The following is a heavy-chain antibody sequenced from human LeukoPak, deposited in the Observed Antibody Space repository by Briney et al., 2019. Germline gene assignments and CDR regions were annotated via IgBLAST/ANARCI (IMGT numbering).Heavy chain of an antibody. Sequence: GGSLRISCAASGFTFSGHWMHWVRQAPGKGLVWVSRINNEGSHTTYADAVTGRFSISRDNAKSTLYLQMNSLRVEDTAVYYCSRGHYYDSSRAPDYWGQGTLVTVSS. CDR1: GFTFSGHW. J-gene: IGHJ4*02. V-gene: IGHV3-74*01. CDR3: SRGHYYDSSRAPDY. CDR2: INNEGSHT. D-gene: IGHD3-22*01.